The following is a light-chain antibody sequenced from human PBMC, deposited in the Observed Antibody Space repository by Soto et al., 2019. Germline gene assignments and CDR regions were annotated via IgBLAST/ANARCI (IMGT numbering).Light chain of an antibody. Sequence: QSVLTQPPSASGTPGQRVTISCSGSGSNIGSNTVAWYQHLPRTAPKLLIFNNNQRPSGVPDRFSGSKSGTSASLAISGLQSEDEADYYCAVWDDSLNGVLFGGGTKLTVL. CDR3: AVWDDSLNGVL. CDR2: NNN. V-gene: IGLV1-44*01. J-gene: IGLJ2*01. CDR1: GSNIGSNT.